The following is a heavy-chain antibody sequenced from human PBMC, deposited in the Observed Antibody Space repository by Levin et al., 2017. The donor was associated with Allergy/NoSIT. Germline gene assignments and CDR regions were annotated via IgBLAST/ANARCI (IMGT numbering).Heavy chain of an antibody. D-gene: IGHD3-10*01. V-gene: IGHV3-7*01. CDR1: GFTFSSYW. Sequence: GGSLRLSCAASGFTFSSYWMSWVRQAPGKGLEWVANIKQDGSEKYYVDSVKGRFTISRDNAKNSLYLQMNSLRAEDTAVYYCARESPGRFYYGSGSYFDYWGQGTLVTVSS. CDR3: ARESPGRFYYGSGSYFDY. J-gene: IGHJ4*02. CDR2: IKQDGSEK.